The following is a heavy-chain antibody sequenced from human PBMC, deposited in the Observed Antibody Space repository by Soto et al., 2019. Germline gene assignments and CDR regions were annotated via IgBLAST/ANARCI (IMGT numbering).Heavy chain of an antibody. CDR3: ARGRHDYVWGSYRPT. D-gene: IGHD3-16*02. CDR1: GGSVSSGSYY. J-gene: IGHJ5*02. CDR2: IYYSGST. V-gene: IGHV4-61*01. Sequence: SETLSLTCTVSGGSVSSGSYYWSWIRQHPGKGLEWIGYIYYSGSTNYNPSLKSRVTISVDTSKNQFSLKLSSVTAADTAVYYCARGRHDYVWGSYRPTWGQGTLVTVSS.